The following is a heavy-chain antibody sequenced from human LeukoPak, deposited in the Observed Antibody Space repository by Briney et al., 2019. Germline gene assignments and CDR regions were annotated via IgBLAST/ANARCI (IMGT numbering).Heavy chain of an antibody. V-gene: IGHV3-48*01. J-gene: IGHJ4*02. D-gene: IGHD3-22*01. CDR2: ISSSSSTI. CDR1: GFTFSTYG. Sequence: GGSLRLSCAASGFTFSTYGMNWVRQAPGKGLEWVSCISSSSSTIYYADSVKGRFTISRDNAKNSLSLQMNSLRAKDTAVYFCARGLSFYYYDSSGYLAFDYWGQGTLVTVSS. CDR3: ARGLSFYYYDSSGYLAFDY.